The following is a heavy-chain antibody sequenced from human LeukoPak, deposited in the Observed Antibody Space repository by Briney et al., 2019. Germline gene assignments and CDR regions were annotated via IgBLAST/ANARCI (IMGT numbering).Heavy chain of an antibody. D-gene: IGHD3-10*01. CDR2: IYDDGRT. Sequence: GGSLRLSCAASGLTVSRNYMSWARQARGKGLEWVSIIYDDGRTFYAVSVKGHFIISRDDPKNKLYLQMNSLRAEGTAVYYCARLWFADSAFDHCGQGTLLADSS. CDR3: ARLWFADSAFDH. V-gene: IGHV3-53*01. CDR1: GLTVSRNY. J-gene: IGHJ4*02.